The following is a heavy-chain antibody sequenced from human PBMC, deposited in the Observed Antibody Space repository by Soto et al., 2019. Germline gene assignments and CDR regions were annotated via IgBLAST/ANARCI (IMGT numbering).Heavy chain of an antibody. CDR2: IYYSGST. CDR3: ARVVNYGDYLMYNWFDP. J-gene: IGHJ5*02. V-gene: IGHV4-59*01. Sequence: QVQLQESGPGLVKPSETLSLTCTVSGGSISSYYWSWIRQPPGKGLEWIGYIYYSGSTNYNPSLKSRVTISVDTSKNQFSLKLSSVTDADTAVYYCARVVNYGDYLMYNWFDPWGQGTLVTVSS. CDR1: GGSISSYY. D-gene: IGHD4-17*01.